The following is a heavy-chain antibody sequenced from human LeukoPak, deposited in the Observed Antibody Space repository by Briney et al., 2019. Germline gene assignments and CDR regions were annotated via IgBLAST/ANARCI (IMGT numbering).Heavy chain of an antibody. V-gene: IGHV3-30*02. CDR1: GFTISSYG. D-gene: IGHD3-22*01. CDR2: IRYDGSNK. CDR3: AKVAGYYYDSSGPTDY. Sequence: GGSLRLSCAASGFTISSYGMHWVRQAPGKGLEWVAFIRYDGSNKYYADSVKGRFTISRDNSKNTLYLQMNSLRAEDTAVYYCAKVAGYYYDSSGPTDYWGQGTLVTVSS. J-gene: IGHJ4*02.